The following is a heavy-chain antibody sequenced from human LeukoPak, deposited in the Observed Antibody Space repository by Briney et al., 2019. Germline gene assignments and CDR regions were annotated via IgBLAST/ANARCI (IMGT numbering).Heavy chain of an antibody. CDR3: ATLKTDSGSYYYFDY. CDR1: GYTLTELS. D-gene: IGHD1-26*01. Sequence: ASVKVSCKVSGYTLTELSMHWVRQAPGKGLEWMGGFDPEDGETIYAQKFQGRVTMTEDTSTDTAYMELSSLRSEDTAVYYCATLKTDSGSYYYFDYWGQGTLVTVSS. CDR2: FDPEDGET. J-gene: IGHJ4*02. V-gene: IGHV1-24*01.